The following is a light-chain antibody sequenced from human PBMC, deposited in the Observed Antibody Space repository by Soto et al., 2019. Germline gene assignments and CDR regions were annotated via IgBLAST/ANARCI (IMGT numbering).Light chain of an antibody. CDR1: SSDIGSYNY. J-gene: IGLJ2*01. V-gene: IGLV2-8*01. CDR2: EVT. Sequence: QSALTQPPSASGSPGQSVTISCTGTSSDIGSYNYVSWYQHHPGKAPKLLIYEVTKRPSGVPDRFSGSKSGNPASLTVSGLQAEDEADYYCSSYAGSHSLYVLFGGGTQLTVL. CDR3: SSYAGSHSLYVL.